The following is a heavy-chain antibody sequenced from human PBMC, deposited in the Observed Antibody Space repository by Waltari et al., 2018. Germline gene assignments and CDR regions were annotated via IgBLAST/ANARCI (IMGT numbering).Heavy chain of an antibody. CDR1: GGSISSSSYY. D-gene: IGHD1-26*01. CDR3: ARLLYSGSY. V-gene: IGHV4-39*01. J-gene: IGHJ4*02. CDR2: IDYSGGT. Sequence: QLQLQESGPGLVKPSETLSLTCTVSGGSISSSSYYWVWIRQPPGKGLEWIGSIDYSGGTYYNPSLKSRVTISVDTSKNQFSLKLSSVTAADTAVYYSARLLYSGSYWGQGTLVTVSS.